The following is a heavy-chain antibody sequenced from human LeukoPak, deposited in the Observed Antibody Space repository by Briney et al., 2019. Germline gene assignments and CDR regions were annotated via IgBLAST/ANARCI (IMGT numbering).Heavy chain of an antibody. V-gene: IGHV3-21*01. J-gene: IGHJ4*02. D-gene: IGHD5-18*01. CDR3: ARAVGIVDTAMAIFDY. Sequence: PGGSLRLSCAASGFTFSSYSMNWVRQAPGKGLEWVSSISSSSSYIYYADSVKGRFTISRGNARNSLYLQMNSLRAEDTAVYYCARAVGIVDTAMAIFDYWGQGTLVTVSS. CDR1: GFTFSSYS. CDR2: ISSSSSYI.